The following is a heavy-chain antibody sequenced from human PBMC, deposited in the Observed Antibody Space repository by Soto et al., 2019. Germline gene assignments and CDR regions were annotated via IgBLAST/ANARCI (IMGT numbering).Heavy chain of an antibody. CDR1: GFTFSSYS. D-gene: IGHD4-17*01. Sequence: GGSLRLSCAASGFTFSSYSMNWVRQAPGKGLEWVSSISSSSSYIYYADSVKGRFTISRDNAKNSLYLQMNSLRAEDTAVYYCARGESGDPANYGMDVWGQGTTVTVSS. CDR3: ARGESGDPANYGMDV. J-gene: IGHJ6*02. V-gene: IGHV3-21*01. CDR2: ISSSSSYI.